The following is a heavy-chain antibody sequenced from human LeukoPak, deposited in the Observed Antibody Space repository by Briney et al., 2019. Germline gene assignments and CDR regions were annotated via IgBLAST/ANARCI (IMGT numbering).Heavy chain of an antibody. Sequence: GGSLRLSCAASGFTFSSYAMSWVRQAPGKGLEWVSAISGSGGSTYYADSVKGRFTISRDNPKNTLYLQMNSLRAEDTAVYFCARGGGDYCFDYWGQGALVTVSS. D-gene: IGHD2-21*02. V-gene: IGHV3-23*01. CDR1: GFTFSSYA. CDR3: ARGGGDYCFDY. J-gene: IGHJ4*02. CDR2: ISGSGGST.